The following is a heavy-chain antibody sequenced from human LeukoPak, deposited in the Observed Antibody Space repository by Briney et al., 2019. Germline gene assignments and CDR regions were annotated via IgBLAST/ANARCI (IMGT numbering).Heavy chain of an antibody. CDR3: AREDSL. CDR1: SGSITTCY. D-gene: IGHD2-21*01. CDR2: IHHSGSA. Sequence: SETLSLTGSVASGSITTCYWNWIRQAPGKEPEWIGYIHHSGSANYNPSLKSRVTLSIDTSKDQFFLRLTSVTAADPAVYYCAREDSLWGQGTLVTVSS. J-gene: IGHJ4*02. V-gene: IGHV4-59*12.